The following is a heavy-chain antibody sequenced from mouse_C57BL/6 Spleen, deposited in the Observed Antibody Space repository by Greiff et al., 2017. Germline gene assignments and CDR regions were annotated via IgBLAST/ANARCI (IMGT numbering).Heavy chain of an antibody. CDR2: IYPGDGDT. D-gene: IGHD1-1*01. CDR1: GYAFSSYW. V-gene: IGHV1-80*01. J-gene: IGHJ2*01. CDR3: ARSNLLDYFDY. Sequence: VMLVESGAELVKPGASVKISCKASGYAFSSYWMNWVKQRPGKGLEWIGQIYPGDGDTNYNGKFKGKATLTADKSSSTAYMQLSSLTSEDSAVYFCARSNLLDYFDYWGQGTTLTVSS.